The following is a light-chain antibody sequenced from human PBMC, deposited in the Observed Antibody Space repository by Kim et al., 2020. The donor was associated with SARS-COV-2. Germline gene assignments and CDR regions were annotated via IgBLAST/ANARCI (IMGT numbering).Light chain of an antibody. J-gene: IGKJ5*01. CDR1: QDIRKF. V-gene: IGKV1-33*01. CDR2: DAS. CDR3: QQYNNLQAIT. Sequence: SVGDSVTITCQASQDIRKFLNWYQHKPGKAPELLISDASTLRAGVPSRFSGSASGTHFTFTISNLQPEDIATYYCQQYNNLQAITFGQGTRLEIK.